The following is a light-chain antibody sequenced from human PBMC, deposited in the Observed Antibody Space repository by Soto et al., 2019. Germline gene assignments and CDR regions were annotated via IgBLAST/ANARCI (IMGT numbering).Light chain of an antibody. Sequence: QAVVTQPPSASGTPGQRVTISCSGGRSNIGGYNYVYWFQQYPGTAPKVLVFGTNLRPSGVPDRFSASKSGTSGSLTISGLRFEDEADYYCAAWDDSLRVVLLGGGTKLTVL. CDR2: GTN. V-gene: IGLV1-47*02. CDR3: AAWDDSLRVVL. J-gene: IGLJ2*01. CDR1: RSNIGGYNY.